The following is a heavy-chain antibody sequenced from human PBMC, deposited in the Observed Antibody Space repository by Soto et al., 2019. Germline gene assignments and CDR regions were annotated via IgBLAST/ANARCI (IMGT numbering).Heavy chain of an antibody. J-gene: IGHJ4*02. CDR1: GFSLTTSGVG. V-gene: IGHV2-5*02. D-gene: IGHD1-1*01. Sequence: QITLNESGPPRVKPTQTLTLTCTFSGFSLTTSGVGVGWIRQSPGKALEWLAFIYWDDDKRYSPSLRSRLTITQDTPKNQVVLTMTHLDPVDTAPYFCAHRAGLQGNWDGGYFDYWGLGTLVTVSS. CDR2: IYWDDDK. CDR3: AHRAGLQGNWDGGYFDY.